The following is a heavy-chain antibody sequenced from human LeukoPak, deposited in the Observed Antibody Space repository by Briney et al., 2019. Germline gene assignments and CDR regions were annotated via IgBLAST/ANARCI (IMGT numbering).Heavy chain of an antibody. CDR2: FDPEDAET. CDR3: AIEGSKSRYFDWLQT. CDR1: GYTLTELS. D-gene: IGHD3-9*01. Sequence: ASVKVSCKVSGYTLTELSMHWVRQGPGKGLEWMGGFDPEDAETIYAQKFQGRVNLTEDTSTDTAYMELSSLRSEDTAVYYCAIEGSKSRYFDWLQTWGQGTLVTVSS. J-gene: IGHJ5*02. V-gene: IGHV1-24*01.